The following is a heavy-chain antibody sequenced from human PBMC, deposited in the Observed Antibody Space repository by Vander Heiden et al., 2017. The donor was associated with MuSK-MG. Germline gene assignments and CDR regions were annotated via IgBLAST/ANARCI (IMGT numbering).Heavy chain of an antibody. CDR3: TALYYYVNTAPLP. CDR2: IKSKNDGGTL. D-gene: IGHD3-10*01. V-gene: IGHV3-15*01. J-gene: IGHJ5*02. CDR1: GFTFNRTW. Sequence: EVHVVESGGGLVKPGESLRLSCAASGFTFNRTWMSWVRQAPGKGLEWVGRIKSKNDGGTLDYAAPVKGRYTISRDDSKDTVYLQMNSLKTEDTAIYYCTALYYYVNTAPLPWGQGTMVTVSS.